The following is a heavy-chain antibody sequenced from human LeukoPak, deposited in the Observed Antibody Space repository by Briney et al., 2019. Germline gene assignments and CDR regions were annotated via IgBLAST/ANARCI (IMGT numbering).Heavy chain of an antibody. V-gene: IGHV1-69*13. Sequence: SVKVSCKASGGTFSSYAISWVRQAPGQGLEWMGGIIPIFGTANYAQKFQGRGTITADESTSTAYMELSSLRSEDTAVYYCARSDRGHCSGGSCYREGYYYYYMDVWGKGTTVTVSS. CDR2: IIPIFGTA. CDR3: ARSDRGHCSGGSCYREGYYYYYMDV. J-gene: IGHJ6*03. D-gene: IGHD2-15*01. CDR1: GGTFSSYA.